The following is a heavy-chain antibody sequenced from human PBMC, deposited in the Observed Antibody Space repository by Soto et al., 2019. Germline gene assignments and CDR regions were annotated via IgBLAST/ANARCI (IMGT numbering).Heavy chain of an antibody. J-gene: IGHJ5*02. CDR3: ARVRSYYYDLGGETNWFDP. D-gene: IGHD3-22*01. CDR2: IYYSGST. CDR1: GGSISSYY. Sequence: PSETLSLTXTVSGGSISSYYWSWIRQPPGKGLEWIGYIYYSGSTNYNPSLKSRVTISVDTSKNQFSLKLSSVTAADTAVYYCARVRSYYYDLGGETNWFDPWGQGTLVTVSS. V-gene: IGHV4-59*01.